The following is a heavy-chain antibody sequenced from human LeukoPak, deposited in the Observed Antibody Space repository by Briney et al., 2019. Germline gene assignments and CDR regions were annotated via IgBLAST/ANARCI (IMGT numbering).Heavy chain of an antibody. CDR1: GFSVRTNY. V-gene: IGHV3-53*01. J-gene: IGHJ5*01. CDR2: VYSGGRT. D-gene: IGHD2-15*01. CDR3: ARGAIGGSPARFDF. Sequence: GGSLRLSCAASGFSVRTNYMSWVRQTPGKALEWVSTVYSGGRTYYADSVRGRFTISMDNSRNTLFLDMRALRVDDTAIYYCARGAIGGSPARFDFWGQGTLVTVSS.